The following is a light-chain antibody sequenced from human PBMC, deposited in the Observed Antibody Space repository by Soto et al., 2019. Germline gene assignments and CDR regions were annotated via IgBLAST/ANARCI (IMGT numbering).Light chain of an antibody. J-gene: IGKJ5*01. CDR2: AAS. CDR3: QQASSFPPT. CDR1: QDISSW. V-gene: IGKV1-12*01. Sequence: DIQMTQSPSSVSASVGDRVTITFRASQDISSWLAWYQQKPGKAPKIMIYAASSLQGGVPSRFSGSGSGTEFTLTINSLQPEDFATYYCQQASSFPPTFGQGTRLENK.